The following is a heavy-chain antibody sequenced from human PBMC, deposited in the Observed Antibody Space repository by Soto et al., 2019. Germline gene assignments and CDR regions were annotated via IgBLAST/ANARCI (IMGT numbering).Heavy chain of an antibody. CDR3: ASAMDSSGYLW. Sequence: QVQLQQWGAGLLKPSETLSLTCAVYGGSFSGYYWSWIRQPPGKGLEWIGEINHSGSTNYNPSLKRRVTISVDMSKNQFSLKLSSVTAADTAVYYCASAMDSSGYLWWGQGTLVTVSS. CDR1: GGSFSGYY. D-gene: IGHD3-22*01. CDR2: INHSGST. V-gene: IGHV4-34*01. J-gene: IGHJ4*02.